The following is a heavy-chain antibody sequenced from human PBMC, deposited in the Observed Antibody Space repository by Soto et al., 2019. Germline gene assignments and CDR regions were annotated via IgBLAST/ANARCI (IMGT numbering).Heavy chain of an antibody. V-gene: IGHV1-2*02. J-gene: IGHJ3*02. CDR2: INPNSGGT. D-gene: IGHD3-3*01. Sequence: ASVKVSCKASGYTFTGYYMHWVRQAPGQGLEWMGWINPNSGGTNYAQKFQGRVTITADESTSTAYMELSSLRSEDTAVYYCARSREGRDYDFWSGYLIDAFDIWGQGTMVTVSS. CDR1: GYTFTGYY. CDR3: ARSREGRDYDFWSGYLIDAFDI.